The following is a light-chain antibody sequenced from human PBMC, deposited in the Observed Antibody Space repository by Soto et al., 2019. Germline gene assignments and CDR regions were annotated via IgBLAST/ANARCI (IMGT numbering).Light chain of an antibody. Sequence: EIVMTHSPATLSVSPWERATLSFSASQSVSSNLAWYQQKPGQAPRLLIYGASTRATGIPARFSGSGSGTEFTLTISSLQSEDFAVYYRQQYNNWPPWTFGQGTKVDIK. J-gene: IGKJ1*01. CDR2: GAS. CDR3: QQYNNWPPWT. CDR1: QSVSSN. V-gene: IGKV3-15*01.